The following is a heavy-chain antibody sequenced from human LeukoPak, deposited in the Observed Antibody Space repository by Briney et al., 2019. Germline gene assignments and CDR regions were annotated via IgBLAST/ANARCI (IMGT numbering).Heavy chain of an antibody. CDR3: ARDNYGGNFPNWFDP. CDR2: IYYSGST. CDR1: GGSISSYY. J-gene: IGHJ5*02. D-gene: IGHD4-23*01. Sequence: SETLSLTCTVSGGSISSYYWSWIRQPPGKGLEWIGYIYYSGSTNYNTSLKSRVTISVDTSKNQFSLKLSSVTAADTAVYYCARDNYGGNFPNWFDPWGQGTLVTVSS. V-gene: IGHV4-59*01.